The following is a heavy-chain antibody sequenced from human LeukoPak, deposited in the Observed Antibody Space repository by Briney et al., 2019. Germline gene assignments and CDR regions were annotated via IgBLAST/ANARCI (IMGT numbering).Heavy chain of an antibody. J-gene: IGHJ4*02. CDR2: INHSGST. D-gene: IGHD6-19*01. Sequence: SETLSLTCAVYAGSFSGYYWSWIRQPPGKGLEWIGEINHSGSTNYNPSLKSRVTISVDTSKNQFSLKLSSVTAADTAVYYCARGSGYSSGWYTYWGQGTLVTVSS. V-gene: IGHV4-34*01. CDR1: AGSFSGYY. CDR3: ARGSGYSSGWYTY.